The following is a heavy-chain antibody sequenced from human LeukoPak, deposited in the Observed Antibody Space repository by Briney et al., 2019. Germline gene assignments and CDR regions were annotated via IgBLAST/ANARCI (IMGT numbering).Heavy chain of an antibody. CDR3: ARVGGDWNDVYYYMDV. D-gene: IGHD1-1*01. CDR2: IYYSGST. V-gene: IGHV4-59*01. Sequence: PSETLSLTCTVSGGSISSYYWSWIRQPPGKGLEWIGYIYYSGSTNYNPSLKSRVTISEDTSKNQFSLKLSSVTAADTAVYYCARVGGDWNDVYYYMDVWGKGTTVTVSS. J-gene: IGHJ6*03. CDR1: GGSISSYY.